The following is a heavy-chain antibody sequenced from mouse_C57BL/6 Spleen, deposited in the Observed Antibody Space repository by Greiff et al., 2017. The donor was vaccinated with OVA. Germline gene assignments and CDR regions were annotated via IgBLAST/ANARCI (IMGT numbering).Heavy chain of an antibody. CDR1: GYTFTDYY. D-gene: IGHD2-3*01. V-gene: IGHV1-26*01. CDR2: INPNNGGT. CDR3: ARGGLLPYFDD. J-gene: IGHJ2*01. Sequence: EVQLQQSGPELVKPGASVKISCKASGYTFTDYYMNWVQQSHGKSLEWIGDINPNNGGTSYNQKLKGKATLTVDKSSSTAYMELRSLTSEDAAVYYGARGGLLPYFDDWGQGTTLTVSS.